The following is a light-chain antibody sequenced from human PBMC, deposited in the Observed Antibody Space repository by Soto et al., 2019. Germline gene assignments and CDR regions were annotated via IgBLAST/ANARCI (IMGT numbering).Light chain of an antibody. V-gene: IGKV1-5*03. CDR1: QTISSW. Sequence: DIQMTQSPSTLSGSVGDRVTITGRASQTISSWLAWYQQKPGKAPKLLIYKASTLKSGVPSRFSGSGSGTEFTITISSLQPDDFETYYCQHYNSYSEAFGQGTKVDIK. CDR3: QHYNSYSEA. J-gene: IGKJ1*01. CDR2: KAS.